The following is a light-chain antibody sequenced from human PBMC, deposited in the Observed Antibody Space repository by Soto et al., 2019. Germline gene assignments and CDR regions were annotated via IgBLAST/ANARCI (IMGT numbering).Light chain of an antibody. J-gene: IGLJ2*01. Sequence: QSVLTQPPSASGTPGQRVTISCSGSSSNIGRNDVYWYQQLPGTAPKLLMYRNNQRPSGVPNRFYGSKSGTSASLAISGLRSEDEADYYCAAWDDSLSVLFGGGTKLTVL. V-gene: IGLV1-47*01. CDR1: SSNIGRND. CDR2: RNN. CDR3: AAWDDSLSVL.